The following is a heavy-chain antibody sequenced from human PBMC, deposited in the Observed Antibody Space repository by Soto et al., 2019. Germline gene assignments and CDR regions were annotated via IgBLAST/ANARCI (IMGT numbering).Heavy chain of an antibody. D-gene: IGHD6-13*01. J-gene: IGHJ4*02. CDR3: AKGYSSSWFYFDY. CDR2: ISGSGAST. Sequence: EVQLLESGGGLVQPGASLRLSCAASSFTFSNYAMSWVRQAPGKGLEWVSGISGSGASTYYADSVKGRFTISRDNSKNTLALQMNSLRAEDTAVYYCAKGYSSSWFYFDYWGQGTLVTVSS. CDR1: SFTFSNYA. V-gene: IGHV3-23*01.